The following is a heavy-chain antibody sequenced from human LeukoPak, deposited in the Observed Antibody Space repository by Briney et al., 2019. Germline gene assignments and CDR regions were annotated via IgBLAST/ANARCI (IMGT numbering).Heavy chain of an antibody. CDR1: GGTFSSYA. CDR2: IIPIFGTA. Sequence: SVKVSCKASGGTFSSYAISWVRQAPGQGLEWMGGIIPIFGTANYAQKFQGRVTITADESTSTAYMELSSLRSEDTAVYYCALGAARDPPDYYYYMDVWGKGTTVTVSS. J-gene: IGHJ6*03. CDR3: ALGAARDPPDYYYYMDV. D-gene: IGHD6-6*01. V-gene: IGHV1-69*13.